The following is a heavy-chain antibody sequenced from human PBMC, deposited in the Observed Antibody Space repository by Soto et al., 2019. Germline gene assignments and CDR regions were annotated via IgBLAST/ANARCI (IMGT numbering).Heavy chain of an antibody. D-gene: IGHD3-22*01. CDR2: IYYSGST. Sequence: SETLSLTCTVSGGSITSSSYYWGWIRQPPGKGLEWIGSIYYSGSTYYNPSLKSRVSMSVDTSKNQFSLKLSSVTAADTAVYHCARQGAYFHESSGYEFDYSGAGTPLTVYS. V-gene: IGHV4-39*01. J-gene: IGHJ4*02. CDR3: ARQGAYFHESSGYEFDY. CDR1: GGSITSSSYY.